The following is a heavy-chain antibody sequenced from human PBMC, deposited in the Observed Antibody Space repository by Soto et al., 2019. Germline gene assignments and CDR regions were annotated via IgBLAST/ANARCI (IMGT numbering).Heavy chain of an antibody. CDR2: ISSSSSYI. Sequence: KPGGSLRLSCAASGFTFSSYSMNWVRQAPGKGLEWVSSISSSSSYIYYADSVKGRFTISRDNAKNSLYLQMNSLRAEDTAVYYCARASWIQLWLGDPGFGYYGMDVWGQGTTVPSP. V-gene: IGHV3-21*01. CDR3: ARASWIQLWLGDPGFGYYGMDV. CDR1: GFTFSSYS. D-gene: IGHD5-18*01. J-gene: IGHJ6*02.